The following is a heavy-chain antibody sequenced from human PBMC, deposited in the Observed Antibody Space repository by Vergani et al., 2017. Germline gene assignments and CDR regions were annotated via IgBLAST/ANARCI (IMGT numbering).Heavy chain of an antibody. CDR2: IWYDGSNK. D-gene: IGHD1-1*01. Sequence: QVQLVESEGGVVQPGRSLTLYCVASGFTFSSNGMHWVRQAPGKGIEWVAVIWYDGSNKYYGDSVQGRFTISRDNSKNTMYLQMNSLRVADTAVYDCARWGNEKRLDSWGQGTLVTVSS. CDR3: ARWGNEKRLDS. CDR1: GFTFSSNG. J-gene: IGHJ5*01. V-gene: IGHV3-33*01.